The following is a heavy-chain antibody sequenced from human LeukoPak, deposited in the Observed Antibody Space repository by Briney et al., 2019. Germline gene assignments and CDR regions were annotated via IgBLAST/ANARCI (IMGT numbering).Heavy chain of an antibody. CDR2: IRYDGSNK. V-gene: IGHV3-30*02. J-gene: IGHJ4*02. CDR1: GFTFSSYA. CDR3: AKDYAGATSGPYYFDY. D-gene: IGHD1-26*01. Sequence: GGSLRLSCAASGFTFSSYAMSWVRQAPGKGLEWVAFIRYDGSNKYYADSVKGRFTISRDNSKNTLYLQMNSLRAEDTAVCYCAKDYAGATSGPYYFDYWGQGTLVTVSS.